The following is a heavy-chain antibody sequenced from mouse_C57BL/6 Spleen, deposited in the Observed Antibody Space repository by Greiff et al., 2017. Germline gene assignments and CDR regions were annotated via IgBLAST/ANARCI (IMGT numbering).Heavy chain of an antibody. Sequence: VQLVESGPGLVQPSQSLSITCTVSGFSLTSYGVHWVRQSPGKGLEWLGVIWSGGSTDYNAAFISRLSISKDNSKSQVFFKMNSLQADDTAIYYCARNGQLRLRLYAMDYWGQGTSVTVSS. V-gene: IGHV2-2*01. CDR1: GFSLTSYG. CDR3: ARNGQLRLRLYAMDY. CDR2: IWSGGST. J-gene: IGHJ4*01. D-gene: IGHD3-2*02.